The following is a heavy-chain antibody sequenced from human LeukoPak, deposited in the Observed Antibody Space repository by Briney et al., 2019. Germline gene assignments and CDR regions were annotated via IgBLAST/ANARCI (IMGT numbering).Heavy chain of an antibody. CDR1: GGSISSSNW. CDR3: ARGTFWSGHYHDY. V-gene: IGHV4-4*02. CDR2: IYHSGST. J-gene: IGHJ4*02. D-gene: IGHD3-3*01. Sequence: KPSGTLSLTCAVSGGSISSSNWWSWVRQPPGKGLEWIGEIYHSGSTNYNPSLKSRVTISVDKSKNQFSLKLSSVTAADTAVYHCARGTFWSGHYHDYWGQGTLVTVSS.